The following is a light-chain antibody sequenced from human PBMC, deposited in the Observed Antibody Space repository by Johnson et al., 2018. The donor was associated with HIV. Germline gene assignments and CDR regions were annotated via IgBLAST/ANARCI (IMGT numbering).Light chain of an antibody. CDR1: SSNVGSSF. CDR3: GVWDASLSPHYV. CDR2: DNN. J-gene: IGLJ1*01. V-gene: IGLV1-51*01. Sequence: QSVLTQPPSVSAAPGQTVTISCSGSSSNVGSSFVSWYRQVPGTAPKLLIYDNNKRPSGIPGRFSGSKSGPSATLGITGLQTGDEADYYCGVWDASLSPHYVFGTGTTVIVL.